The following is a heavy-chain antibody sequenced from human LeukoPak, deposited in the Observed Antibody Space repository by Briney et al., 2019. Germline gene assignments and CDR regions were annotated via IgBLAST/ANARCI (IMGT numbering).Heavy chain of an antibody. CDR2: INIGGTNT. J-gene: IGHJ5*02. V-gene: IGHV3-11*01. Sequence: GGSLRLTCAASGFTFNDYYMSWIRQAPGKGLEWPSYINIGGTNTHYADSVKGRFTISRDNAKKSLYLEMNNLRAEDTAVYYCATDGAGFDTWGQGVLVTVSS. CDR1: GFTFNDYY. CDR3: ATDGAGFDT.